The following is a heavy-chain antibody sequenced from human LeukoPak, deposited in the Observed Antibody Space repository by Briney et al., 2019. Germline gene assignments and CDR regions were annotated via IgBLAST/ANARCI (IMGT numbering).Heavy chain of an antibody. CDR2: INHSGST. V-gene: IGHV4-34*01. CDR1: GGSFSGYY. J-gene: IGHJ4*02. Sequence: KPSETLSLTCAVYGGSFSGYYWSWIRQPPGKGLEWIGEINHSGSTNYNPSLKSRVTISVDTSKNQFSLKLSSVTAADTAVYYCARQYYVWGSYRYDSWGQGTLVTVSS. D-gene: IGHD3-16*02. CDR3: ARQYYVWGSYRYDS.